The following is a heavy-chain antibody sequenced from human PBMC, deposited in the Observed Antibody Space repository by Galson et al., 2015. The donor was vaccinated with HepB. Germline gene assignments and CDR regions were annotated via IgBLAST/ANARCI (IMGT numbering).Heavy chain of an antibody. CDR3: ARSIAAVYYYYGMDV. CDR2: IYPGDSDT. J-gene: IGHJ6*02. Sequence: QSGAEVKKPGESLKISCKGSGYSFTSYWIGWVRQMPGKGLEWMGIIYPGDSDTRYSPSFQGQVTISADKSISTAYLQWSSLKASDTAMYYCARSIAAVYYYYGMDVWGQGTTVTVSS. CDR1: GYSFTSYW. D-gene: IGHD6-13*01. V-gene: IGHV5-51*01.